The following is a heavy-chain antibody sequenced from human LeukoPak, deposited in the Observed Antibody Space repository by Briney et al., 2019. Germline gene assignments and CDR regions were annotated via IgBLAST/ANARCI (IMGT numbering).Heavy chain of an antibody. J-gene: IGHJ6*02. V-gene: IGHV3-48*03. Sequence: GGSLRLSCAASGFTFNRYEMNWVRQAPGKGLEWVLYISGSGSTIYYADSVKGRFTISRDNAKNSLYLQMNSLRAEDTAVYYCARGDGGYYYGMDVWGRGTTVTVSS. CDR2: ISGSGSTI. D-gene: IGHD5-24*01. CDR3: ARGDGGYYYGMDV. CDR1: GFTFNRYE.